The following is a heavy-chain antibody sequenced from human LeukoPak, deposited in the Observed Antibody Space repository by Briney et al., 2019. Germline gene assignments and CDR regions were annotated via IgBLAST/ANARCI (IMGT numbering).Heavy chain of an antibody. Sequence: NPSETLSLTCTVSGASIRTFYWTWIRQPPGKGLEWIAYISYSGSATYNPSLKSRVTISLDTSKNQFSLNLNSLTAADTAMYYCARGIGNSRGTRFDPWGQGTLVTVSS. CDR1: GASIRTFY. CDR2: ISYSGSA. D-gene: IGHD3-22*01. V-gene: IGHV4-59*01. J-gene: IGHJ5*02. CDR3: ARGIGNSRGTRFDP.